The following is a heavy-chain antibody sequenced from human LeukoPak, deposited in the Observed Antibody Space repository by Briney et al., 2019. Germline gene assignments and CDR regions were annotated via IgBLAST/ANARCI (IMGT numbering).Heavy chain of an antibody. CDR1: GFTFSSYS. CDR3: ARDRQVSATVTTGYYYYYGMDV. Sequence: GGSLRLSCAASGFTFSSYSMNWVRQAPGKGLEWVSYISSASSTTYYADSVKGRFTISRDNAKNSLYLQMNSLRAEDTAVYYCARDRQVSATVTTGYYYYYGMDVWGQGTTVTVSS. V-gene: IGHV3-48*04. D-gene: IGHD4-17*01. CDR2: ISSASSTT. J-gene: IGHJ6*02.